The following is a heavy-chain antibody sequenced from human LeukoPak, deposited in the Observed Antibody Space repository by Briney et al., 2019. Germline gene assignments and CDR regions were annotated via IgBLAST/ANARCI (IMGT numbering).Heavy chain of an antibody. CDR2: INHSGST. V-gene: IGHV4-34*01. D-gene: IGHD2-2*02. CDR1: GGSFSGYY. Sequence: PSETLSLTCAVYGGSFSGYYWSWIRQPPGKGLEWIGEINHSGSTNYNPSLKSRVTISVDTSKNQFSLRLRYVTAADTAVYYCASIPPPDDYGDYWGQGTLVTVSS. J-gene: IGHJ4*02. CDR3: ASIPPPDDYGDY.